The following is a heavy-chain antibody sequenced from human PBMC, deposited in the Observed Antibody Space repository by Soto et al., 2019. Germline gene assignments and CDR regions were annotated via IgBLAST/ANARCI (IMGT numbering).Heavy chain of an antibody. J-gene: IGHJ6*02. CDR2: IRSKANSYAT. D-gene: IGHD5-18*01. CDR3: TRHVEGGYSYGYDFLPYYGMDV. CDR1: GFTFSGSA. V-gene: IGHV3-73*02. Sequence: EVQLVESGGGLVQPGGSLKLSCAASGFTFSGSAMHWVRQASGKGLEWVGRIRSKANSYATAYAASVKGRFTISRDDSKNTAYLQMNSLKTEDTTVYYCTRHVEGGYSYGYDFLPYYGMDVWGQGTTVTVSS.